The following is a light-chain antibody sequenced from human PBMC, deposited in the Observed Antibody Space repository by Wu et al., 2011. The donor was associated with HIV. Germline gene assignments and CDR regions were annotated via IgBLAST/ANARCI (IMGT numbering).Light chain of an antibody. Sequence: EIVLTQSPDTLSFSPGERATLSCRASLSVSTNLAWYQQKTGRAPRLLIYGASNRATGIPARFSGSGSGTDFTLTISRLEPEDFAVYYCQQYGSSPITFGGGTKVEIK. CDR3: QQYGSSPIT. CDR2: GAS. J-gene: IGKJ4*01. V-gene: IGKV3-20*01. CDR1: LSVSTN.